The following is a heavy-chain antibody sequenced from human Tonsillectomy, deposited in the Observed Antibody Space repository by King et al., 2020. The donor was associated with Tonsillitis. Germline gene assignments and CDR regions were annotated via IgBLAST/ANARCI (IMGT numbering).Heavy chain of an antibody. Sequence: LQLQESGPGLVKPSETLSLTCTVSGGSISSSSYYWGWIRQPPGKGLEWIGSIYYSGSTYYNPSLKSRVTISVDTSKNQFSLKLSSVTAADTAVYYCARLDYDILTGCYAPIRKYYFDYWGQGTLVTVSS. D-gene: IGHD3-9*01. J-gene: IGHJ4*02. V-gene: IGHV4-39*01. CDR1: GGSISSSSYY. CDR2: IYYSGST. CDR3: ARLDYDILTGCYAPIRKYYFDY.